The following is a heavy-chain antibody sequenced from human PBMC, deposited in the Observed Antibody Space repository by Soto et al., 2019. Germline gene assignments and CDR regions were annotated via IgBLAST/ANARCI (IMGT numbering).Heavy chain of an antibody. J-gene: IGHJ5*02. V-gene: IGHV3-73*01. D-gene: IGHD4-17*01. CDR1: GFTFSGSA. Sequence: EVQLVESGGGLVQPGGSLKLSCAASGFTFSGSAMHWVRQDSGKGLEWVGRIRSKANSYATAYAASVKGRFTISRDDSKNTAYLQMNSLKTEDTAVYYCTRLVTVTTRGKYNWFDPWGQGTLVTVSS. CDR2: IRSKANSYAT. CDR3: TRLVTVTTRGKYNWFDP.